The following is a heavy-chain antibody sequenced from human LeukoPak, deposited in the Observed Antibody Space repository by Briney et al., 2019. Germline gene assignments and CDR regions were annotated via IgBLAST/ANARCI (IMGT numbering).Heavy chain of an antibody. CDR3: AKTQGYYDA. D-gene: IGHD2-15*01. CDR2: FTGRGGST. V-gene: IGHV3-23*01. Sequence: PGGSLRLSCAASGFTFSSYAMSWVRQAPGKGLEWVSTFTGRGGSTYYADSVKGRFTISRDNSKNTLYLQMNSLRADDTAVYYCAKTQGYYDAWGQGALVTVSS. J-gene: IGHJ5*02. CDR1: GFTFSSYA.